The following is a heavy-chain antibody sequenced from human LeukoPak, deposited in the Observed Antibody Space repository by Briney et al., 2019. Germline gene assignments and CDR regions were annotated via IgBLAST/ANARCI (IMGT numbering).Heavy chain of an antibody. CDR1: GFSFSGSA. CDR3: ARDPGGSSRFDY. Sequence: GGSLRLSCAASGFSFSGSAMHWVRQASGKGLEWVGRIRSKTNNYATAYAASMKGKFTISRDDSKNTAYLQMNSLRAEDTAVYYCARDPGGSSRFDYWGQGTLVTVSS. J-gene: IGHJ4*02. D-gene: IGHD2-15*01. CDR2: IRSKTNNYAT. V-gene: IGHV3-73*01.